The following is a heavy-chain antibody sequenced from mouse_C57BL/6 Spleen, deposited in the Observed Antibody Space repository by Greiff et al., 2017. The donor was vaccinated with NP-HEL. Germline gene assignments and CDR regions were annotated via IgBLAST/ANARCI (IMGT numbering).Heavy chain of an antibody. CDR1: GYTFTDYE. V-gene: IGHV1-15*01. J-gene: IGHJ4*01. Sequence: QVQLQQSGAELVRPGASVTLSCKASGYTFTDYEMHWVKQTPVHGLEWIGAIDPETGGTAYNQTFKGKAILTADKSSSTAYMELRSLTSEDSAVYYCTRSLYYYDGVYYAMDYWGQGTSVTVSS. CDR3: TRSLYYYDGVYYAMDY. CDR2: IDPETGGT. D-gene: IGHD1-1*01.